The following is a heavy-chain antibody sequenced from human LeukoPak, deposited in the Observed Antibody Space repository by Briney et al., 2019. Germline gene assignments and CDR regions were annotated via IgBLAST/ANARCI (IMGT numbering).Heavy chain of an antibody. V-gene: IGHV4-59*01. J-gene: IGHJ4*02. D-gene: IGHD6-13*01. CDR2: IFYSGST. CDR1: SGSISNYY. CDR3: ARGGSWQTLDY. Sequence: PSETLSLTCTVSSGSISNYYWNWIRQPPGKGLEWIGYIFYSGSTNYNPSLKNRVTISVDTSKNKFSLKLSSVTAADTAVYYCARGGSWQTLDYWGQGTLVTVSS.